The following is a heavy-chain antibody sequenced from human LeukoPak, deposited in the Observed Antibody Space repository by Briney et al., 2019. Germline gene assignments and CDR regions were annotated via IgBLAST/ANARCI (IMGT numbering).Heavy chain of an antibody. Sequence: GRSLRLPCAASGFTFDDYAMHWVRQAPGKGLEWVSGISWNGGNIAYADSVKGRFTISRDNAKNSLYLQMNSLRAEDTALYYCAKGYGSGRLYGMDVWGQGTTVTVSS. J-gene: IGHJ6*02. CDR2: ISWNGGNI. D-gene: IGHD3-10*01. CDR3: AKGYGSGRLYGMDV. CDR1: GFTFDDYA. V-gene: IGHV3-9*01.